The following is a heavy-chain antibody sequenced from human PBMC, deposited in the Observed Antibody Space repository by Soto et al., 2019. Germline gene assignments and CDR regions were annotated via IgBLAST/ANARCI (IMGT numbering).Heavy chain of an antibody. CDR3: AKDGMWFGELLHWFDP. CDR1: GFTFDDYA. D-gene: IGHD3-10*01. Sequence: GGSLRLSCAASGFTFDDYAMHWVRQAPGKGLEWVSGISWNSGSIGYADSVKGRFTISRDNAKNSLYLQMNSLRAEDTALYYCAKDGMWFGELLHWFDPWGQGTLVTVSS. V-gene: IGHV3-9*01. CDR2: ISWNSGSI. J-gene: IGHJ5*02.